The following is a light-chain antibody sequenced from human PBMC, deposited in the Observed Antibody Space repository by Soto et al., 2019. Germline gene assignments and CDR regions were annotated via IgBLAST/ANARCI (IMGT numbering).Light chain of an antibody. V-gene: IGKV1-5*01. J-gene: IGKJ1*01. Sequence: DIQMTQSPSTLSASVGDRVTITCRASQSISDCLAWFQQKPGKVPKVLIYDASTLESGVPSRFSGSGSGTEFTLTISSLQPEDAATYYCQQHNSSPWTFGQGTRVESK. CDR1: QSISDC. CDR3: QQHNSSPWT. CDR2: DAS.